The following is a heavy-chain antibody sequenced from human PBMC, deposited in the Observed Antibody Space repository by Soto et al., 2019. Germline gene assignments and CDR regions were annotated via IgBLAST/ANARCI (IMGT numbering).Heavy chain of an antibody. CDR3: VKGGYHYFDY. J-gene: IGHJ4*02. D-gene: IGHD5-12*01. V-gene: IGHV3-30*18. CDR1: RFTFSNYG. Sequence: QVQLVESGGGVVQPGRSLRLSCAASRFTFSNYGMHWVRQTPGKGLEWVADISYDGSNKYYADSVKGRFTISRDNSKNTLYLQMNSLRAEDTAVYYCVKGGYHYFDYWGQGTLVTVSS. CDR2: ISYDGSNK.